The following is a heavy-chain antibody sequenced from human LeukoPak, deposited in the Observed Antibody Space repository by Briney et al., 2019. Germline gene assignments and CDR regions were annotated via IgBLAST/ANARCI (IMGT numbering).Heavy chain of an antibody. Sequence: GSVKVSCKASGYTLTSYYMHWVRQAPGQGVEWMGIINPRGGSTSSAEKCQGRVTMTTYTSTSTDYMALSSLRSDHTAVYYCARDGMVVRPYNWFDPWGQGTLVTVSS. CDR1: GYTLTSYY. J-gene: IGHJ5*02. CDR2: INPRGGST. D-gene: IGHD4/OR15-4a*01. CDR3: ARDGMVVRPYNWFDP. V-gene: IGHV1-46*01.